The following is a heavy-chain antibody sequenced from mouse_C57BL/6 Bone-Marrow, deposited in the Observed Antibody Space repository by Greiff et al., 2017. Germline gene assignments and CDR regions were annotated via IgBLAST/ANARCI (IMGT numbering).Heavy chain of an antibody. CDR3: AIECYDVYYYAMDY. CDR2: IDPSDSYP. J-gene: IGHJ4*01. V-gene: IGHV1-50*01. CDR1: GYTFTSYW. D-gene: IGHD2-12*01. Sequence: QVQLQQPGAELVKPGASVKLSCKASGYTFTSYWMQWVKPRPGQGLEWIGEIDPSDSYPNYNQKFKGKATLTVDTSSSTAYMQRSSLTSEGAAVYYCAIECYDVYYYAMDYWGQGTSVTVSS.